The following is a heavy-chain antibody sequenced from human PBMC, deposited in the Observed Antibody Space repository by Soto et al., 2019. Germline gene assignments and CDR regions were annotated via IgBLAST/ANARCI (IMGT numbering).Heavy chain of an antibody. J-gene: IGHJ4*02. V-gene: IGHV1-18*01. Sequence: ASVKVSCKTSGYTFNTYGINWVRQAPGQGLELMGWISAYDGKTTYAEKFQGRVTMTTDTSTSTAYMDLRSLRSDDTAIYYCARGPTSSRVDYWGQGTLVTVSS. CDR2: ISAYDGKT. CDR3: ARGPTSSRVDY. CDR1: GYTFNTYG. D-gene: IGHD2-2*01.